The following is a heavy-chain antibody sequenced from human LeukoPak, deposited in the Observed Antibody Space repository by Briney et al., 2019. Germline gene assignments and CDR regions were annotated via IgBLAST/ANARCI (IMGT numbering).Heavy chain of an antibody. CDR1: GGSFSGYY. CDR2: INHSGST. CDR3: VRDLADYGEPFDY. Sequence: SETLSLTCAVYGGSFSGYYWSWIRQPPGKGLEWIGEINHSGSTNYNPSLKSRVTISVDTSKNQFSLKLSSVTAADTAVYYCVRDLADYGEPFDYWGQGTLVTVSS. V-gene: IGHV4-34*01. J-gene: IGHJ4*02. D-gene: IGHD4-17*01.